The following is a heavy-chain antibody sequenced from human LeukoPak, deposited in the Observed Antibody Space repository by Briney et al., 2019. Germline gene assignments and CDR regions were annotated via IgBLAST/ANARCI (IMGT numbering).Heavy chain of an antibody. CDR2: IIPILNIT. CDR1: GGTFSGSA. Sequence: SVKVSCKASGGTFSGSAITWVRQAPGQGLEWMGRIIPILNITNYAQKFQGRVTISADTSTSTAYMELSGLRSDEAAVYYCARDQGLTAPPPYGMDVWGQGTTVTVSS. J-gene: IGHJ6*02. D-gene: IGHD6-19*01. CDR3: ARDQGLTAPPPYGMDV. V-gene: IGHV1-69*04.